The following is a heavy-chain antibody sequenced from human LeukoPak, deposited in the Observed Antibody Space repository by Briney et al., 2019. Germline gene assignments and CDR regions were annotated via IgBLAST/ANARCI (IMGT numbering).Heavy chain of an antibody. CDR2: IYYSGKT. D-gene: IGHD1-14*01. V-gene: IGHV4-59*01. CDR1: GGSISNDY. CDR3: ARGRPITEEGSWLDP. Sequence: SETLSLTCIVSGGSISNDYWSWIRQPLGKGLEWIGYIYYSGKTDYNPSLRSRVTISVDTSRNQFSLKLTSVTAADTAVYYCARGRPITEEGSWLDPWGQGTLVTVSS. J-gene: IGHJ5*02.